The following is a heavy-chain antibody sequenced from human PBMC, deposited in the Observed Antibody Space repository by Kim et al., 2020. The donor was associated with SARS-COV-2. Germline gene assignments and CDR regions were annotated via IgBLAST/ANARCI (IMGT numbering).Heavy chain of an antibody. J-gene: IGHJ4*02. CDR3: AKEDRYCTGGVCLGSFITWAYDY. D-gene: IGHD2-8*02. CDR1: GFTFSSYG. V-gene: IGHV3-33*06. Sequence: GGSLRLSCAASGFTFSSYGMHWVRQAPGKGLEWVAVIWYDGSNKYYADSVKGRFTISRDNSKNTLYLQMNSLRAEDTAVYYCAKEDRYCTGGVCLGSFITWAYDYWGQGTLDTVSS. CDR2: IWYDGSNK.